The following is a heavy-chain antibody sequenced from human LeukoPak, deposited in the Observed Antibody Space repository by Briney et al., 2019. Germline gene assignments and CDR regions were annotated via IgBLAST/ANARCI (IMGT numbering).Heavy chain of an antibody. J-gene: IGHJ4*02. D-gene: IGHD6-13*01. CDR1: GYTFTSYG. CDR2: ISAYNGNT. Sequence: ASVKVSCKASGYTFTSYGISWMRQAPGQGLEWMGWISAYNGNTNYAQKLQGRVTMTTDTSTSTAYMELRSLRSDDTAVYYCATLKRAHSSSCYDYWGQGTLVTVSS. CDR3: ATLKRAHSSSCYDY. V-gene: IGHV1-18*01.